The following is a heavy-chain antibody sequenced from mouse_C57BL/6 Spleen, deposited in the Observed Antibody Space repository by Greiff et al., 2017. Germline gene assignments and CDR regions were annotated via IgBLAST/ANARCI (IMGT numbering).Heavy chain of an antibody. CDR3: ARGGDSSGYAGY. CDR2: IDPSDSYT. Sequence: QVQLQQPGAELVKPGASVKLSCKASGYTFTSYWMQWVKQRPGQGLEWIGEIDPSDSYTNYNQKFKGKATLTVDTSSSTAYMQLSSLTSEDSAVYYCARGGDSSGYAGYWGQGTTLTVSS. D-gene: IGHD3-2*02. J-gene: IGHJ2*01. V-gene: IGHV1-50*01. CDR1: GYTFTSYW.